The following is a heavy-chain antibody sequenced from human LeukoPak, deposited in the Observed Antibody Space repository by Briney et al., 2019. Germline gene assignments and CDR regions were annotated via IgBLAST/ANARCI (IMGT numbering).Heavy chain of an antibody. Sequence: PSETLSLTCAVYGGSFRGYYWSWIRQPPGKGLEWIGEINHSGSTNYNPSLKSRVTISVDTSKNQFSLKLSSVTAADTAVYYCASLKTGYSSSWYSYNDAFDIWGQGTMVTVSS. J-gene: IGHJ3*02. D-gene: IGHD6-13*01. CDR3: ASLKTGYSSSWYSYNDAFDI. CDR1: GGSFRGYY. CDR2: INHSGST. V-gene: IGHV4-34*01.